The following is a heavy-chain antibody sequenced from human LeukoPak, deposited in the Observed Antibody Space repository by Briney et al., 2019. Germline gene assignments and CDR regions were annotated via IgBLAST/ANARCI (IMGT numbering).Heavy chain of an antibody. J-gene: IGHJ3*02. Sequence: PSETLSLTCTVSGGSISSYYWSWIRRPPGKGLEWIGYIYYSGSTNYNPSLKSRVTISVDTSKNQFSLKLSSVTAADTAVYYCARGLWFGGAFDIWGQGTMVTVSS. D-gene: IGHD3-10*01. CDR1: GGSISSYY. CDR2: IYYSGST. V-gene: IGHV4-59*01. CDR3: ARGLWFGGAFDI.